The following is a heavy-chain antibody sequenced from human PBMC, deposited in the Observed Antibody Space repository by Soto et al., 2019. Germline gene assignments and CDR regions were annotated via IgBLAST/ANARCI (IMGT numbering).Heavy chain of an antibody. CDR1: GGTFSSYA. CDR3: ASKQLSGYYENFDY. Sequence: QVQLVQSGAEVKKPGSSVKVSCKASGGTFSSYAISWVRQAPGQVLEWMGGIIPIFGTANYAQTFKGRVTITADESTSTAYMELSSLRSEYTAVYYCASKQLSGYYENFDYWGQGTLVTVSS. V-gene: IGHV1-69*01. J-gene: IGHJ4*02. D-gene: IGHD3-22*01. CDR2: IIPIFGTA.